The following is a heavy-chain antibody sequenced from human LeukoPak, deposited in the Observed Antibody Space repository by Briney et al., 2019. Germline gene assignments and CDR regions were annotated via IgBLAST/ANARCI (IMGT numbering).Heavy chain of an antibody. Sequence: GGSLRLSCAASGFTFSSYSMNWVRQAPGKGLEWVSYIGSRSKTIYYADSVKGRFTISRDNAKNSLYLHMNSLRAEDTAVYYCARGWSGYYGCWGPGTLVTVSS. CDR1: GFTFSSYS. J-gene: IGHJ4*02. CDR3: ARGWSGYYGC. V-gene: IGHV3-48*01. D-gene: IGHD3-3*01. CDR2: IGSRSKTI.